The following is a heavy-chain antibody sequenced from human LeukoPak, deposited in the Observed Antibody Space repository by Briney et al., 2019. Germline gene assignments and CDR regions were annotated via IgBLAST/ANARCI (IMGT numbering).Heavy chain of an antibody. J-gene: IGHJ5*02. Sequence: SETLSLTCAVYGGSFSSYYWSWIRQPPGKGLEWIGYIYYSGSTNYNPSLKSRVTISVDTSKNQFSLKLSSVTAADTAVYYCARAVFLGYCSCGSCNWFDPWGQGTLVTVSS. V-gene: IGHV4-59*01. CDR1: GGSFSSYY. CDR3: ARAVFLGYCSCGSCNWFDP. D-gene: IGHD2-15*01. CDR2: IYYSGST.